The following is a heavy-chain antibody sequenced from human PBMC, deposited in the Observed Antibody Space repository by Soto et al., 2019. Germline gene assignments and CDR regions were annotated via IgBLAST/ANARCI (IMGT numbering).Heavy chain of an antibody. CDR2: IKQDGSEK. V-gene: IGHV3-7*01. CDR3: ARETEFYAVADITDY. J-gene: IGHJ4*02. D-gene: IGHD6-19*01. Sequence: GGSLRLSCAASGFTFSSYWMSWVRQAPGKGLEWVANIKQDGSEKYYVDSVKGRFTISRDNAKNSLYLQMNSLRAEDTAVYYCARETEFYAVADITDYWGQGTLVTVSS. CDR1: GFTFSSYW.